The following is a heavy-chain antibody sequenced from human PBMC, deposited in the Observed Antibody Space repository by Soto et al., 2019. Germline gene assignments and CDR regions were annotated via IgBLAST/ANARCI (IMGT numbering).Heavy chain of an antibody. V-gene: IGHV3-48*01. Sequence: EVQLVASGGGSLQPGGSLRLSCAASGFTFSDYNMNWVRQAPGTGLEWVSYISSRHTIYYAYSVKGRFTLSRDNAKISLYLEMNGLRAEETAVYYCARIASYGDILFDFWGQGMLVTVYS. J-gene: IGHJ4*02. CDR2: ISSRHTI. D-gene: IGHD4-17*01. CDR3: ARIASYGDILFDF. CDR1: GFTFSDYN.